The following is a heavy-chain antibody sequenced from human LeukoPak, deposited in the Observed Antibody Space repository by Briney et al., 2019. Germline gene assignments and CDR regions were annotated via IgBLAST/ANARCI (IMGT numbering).Heavy chain of an antibody. D-gene: IGHD3-22*01. Sequence: ASVKVSCKASGYTFTSYGISWVRQAPGQGLEWMGWISAYNGNTNYAQKLQGRVTMTTDTSTSTAYMELGSLRSDDTAVYYCARDEYYYDSSGYLYYYMDVWGKGTTVTVSS. V-gene: IGHV1-18*01. CDR1: GYTFTSYG. J-gene: IGHJ6*03. CDR3: ARDEYYYDSSGYLYYYMDV. CDR2: ISAYNGNT.